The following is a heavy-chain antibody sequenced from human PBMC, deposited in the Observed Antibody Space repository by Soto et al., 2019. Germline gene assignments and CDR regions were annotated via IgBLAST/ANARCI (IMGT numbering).Heavy chain of an antibody. CDR3: ARARAVAGSFDY. V-gene: IGHV3-30-3*01. Sequence: GGSLRLSCAASGFTFSSYAMHWVRQAPGKGLEWVAVISYDGSNKYYADSVKGRFTISRDNSKNTLYPQMNSLRAEDTAVYYCARARAVAGSFDYWGQGTLVTVSS. J-gene: IGHJ4*02. CDR2: ISYDGSNK. CDR1: GFTFSSYA. D-gene: IGHD6-19*01.